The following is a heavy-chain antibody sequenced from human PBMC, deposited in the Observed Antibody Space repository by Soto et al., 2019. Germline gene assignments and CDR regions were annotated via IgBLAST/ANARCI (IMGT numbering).Heavy chain of an antibody. J-gene: IGHJ4*02. CDR2: ISSSGSTI. CDR3: ARWAGTAATLYYCDY. V-gene: IGHV3-48*03. Sequence: EVQLVESGGGLVQPGGSLRLSCVVSGFTFSSYEMNWVRQAPGKGLEWVSYISSSGSTIHYADSVKGRFTIYRATAKNSLYLQMTSLRPADTGVYYCARWAGTAATLYYCDYWGQATLITVSS. D-gene: IGHD2-15*01. CDR1: GFTFSSYE.